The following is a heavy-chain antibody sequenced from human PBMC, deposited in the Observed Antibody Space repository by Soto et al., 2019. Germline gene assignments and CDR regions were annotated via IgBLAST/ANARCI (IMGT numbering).Heavy chain of an antibody. D-gene: IGHD6-13*01. J-gene: IGHJ6*02. V-gene: IGHV3-23*01. CDR2: ISGGGGSI. Sequence: GGSLRLSCAASGFNFNTYAMSWVRQPPGKGLEWVSGISGGGGSIHYVDSVKGRFTISRDNSKNTLYLQMNSLRAEDTAVYYCARAQQPDYGMDVWGQGTTVTVSS. CDR1: GFNFNTYA. CDR3: ARAQQPDYGMDV.